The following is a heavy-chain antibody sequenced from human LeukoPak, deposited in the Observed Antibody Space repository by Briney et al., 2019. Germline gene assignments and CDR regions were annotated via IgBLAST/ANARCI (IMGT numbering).Heavy chain of an antibody. V-gene: IGHV5-51*01. CDR3: ARRDDYLYYFDY. D-gene: IGHD2/OR15-2a*01. J-gene: IGHJ4*02. Sequence: MGIIYPGDSDTRYGPSFQGQVTISTDKSISTAYLQWSSLKASDTAMYYCARRDDYLYYFDYWGQGTLVTVSS. CDR2: IYPGDSDT.